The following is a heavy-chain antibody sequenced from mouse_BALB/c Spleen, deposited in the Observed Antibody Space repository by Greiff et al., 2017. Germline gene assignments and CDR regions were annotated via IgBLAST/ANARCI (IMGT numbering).Heavy chain of an antibody. CDR2: IRNKANGYTT. CDR3: ARDSTYYDSFYYAMDY. CDR1: GFTFTDYY. V-gene: IGHV7-3*02. Sequence: EVMLVESGGGLVQPGGSLRLSCATSGFTFTDYYMSWVRQPPGKALEWLGFIRNKANGYTTEYSASVKGRFTISRDNSQSILYLQMNTLRAEDSATYYCARDSTYYDSFYYAMDYWGQGTSVTVSS. J-gene: IGHJ4*01. D-gene: IGHD2-4*01.